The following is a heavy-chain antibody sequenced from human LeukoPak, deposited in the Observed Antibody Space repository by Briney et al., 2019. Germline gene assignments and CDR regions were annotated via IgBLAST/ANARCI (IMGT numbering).Heavy chain of an antibody. V-gene: IGHV1-2*02. J-gene: IGHJ4*02. D-gene: IGHD4-23*01. CDR2: INPNSGGT. CDR1: GYTFTGYY. CDR3: ARDIPYGGNSGFDY. Sequence: SVKVSCKASGYTFTGYYMHWVRQAPGQGLEWMGWINPNSGGTNYAQKFQGRVTMTRDTSISTAYMELSRLRSDDTAVYYCARDIPYGGNSGFDYWGQGTLVTVSS.